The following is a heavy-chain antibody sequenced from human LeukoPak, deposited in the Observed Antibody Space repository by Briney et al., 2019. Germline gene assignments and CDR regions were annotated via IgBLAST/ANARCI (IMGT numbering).Heavy chain of an antibody. D-gene: IGHD3-3*01. CDR3: AKDSDFWSGYSKFDY. Sequence: GGSLRLSCAASGFTFSSYAMSWVRQAPWKGLEWVSAISGSGGSTYYADSVKGRFTISRDNSKNTLYLQMNSLRAEDTAVYYCAKDSDFWSGYSKFDYWGQGTLVTVSS. J-gene: IGHJ4*02. CDR2: ISGSGGST. CDR1: GFTFSSYA. V-gene: IGHV3-23*01.